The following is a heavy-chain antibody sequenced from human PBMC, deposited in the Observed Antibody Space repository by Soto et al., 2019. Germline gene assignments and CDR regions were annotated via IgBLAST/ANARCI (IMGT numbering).Heavy chain of an antibody. CDR1: GYSFTIYW. J-gene: IGHJ6*02. Sequence: GESLKISCKGSGYSFTIYWIGWVRQMPGKGLEWMGIIYPGDSDTRYSPSFQGQVTISADKSISTAYLQWSSLKASDTAMYYCARLITGTYYYYYGMDVWGQGTTVTVSS. D-gene: IGHD1-20*01. V-gene: IGHV5-51*01. CDR2: IYPGDSDT. CDR3: ARLITGTYYYYYGMDV.